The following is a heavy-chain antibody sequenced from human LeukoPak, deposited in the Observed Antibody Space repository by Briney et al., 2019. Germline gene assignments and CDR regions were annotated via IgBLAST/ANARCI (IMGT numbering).Heavy chain of an antibody. CDR2: INSDGSWT. J-gene: IGHJ4*02. V-gene: IGHV3-74*01. Sequence: GGSLRLSCAASGFTFSSYSMNWVRQAPGKGLVWVSHINSDGSWTSYADSVKGRFTISKDNAKNTVYLQMSNLRAEDTAVYYCVSFYETYWGRGTLVTVSS. CDR3: VSFYETY. D-gene: IGHD2-2*01. CDR1: GFTFSSYS.